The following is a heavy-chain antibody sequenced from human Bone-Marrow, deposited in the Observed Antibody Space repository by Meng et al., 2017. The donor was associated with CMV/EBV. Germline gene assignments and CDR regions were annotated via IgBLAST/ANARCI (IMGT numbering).Heavy chain of an antibody. V-gene: IGHV1-18*01. CDR3: ARGGQQLVLGHFDY. Sequence: QVQLVQAGAEVKKPGASVKVSCKASGYTFTSYGISWVRQAPGQGLNWMAWINAYNGNTNYAQKFQGRVTMTTDTSTSTAYMELRSLRSDDTAVYYCARGGQQLVLGHFDYWGQGTLVTVSS. CDR1: GYTFTSYG. J-gene: IGHJ4*02. D-gene: IGHD6-13*01. CDR2: INAYNGNT.